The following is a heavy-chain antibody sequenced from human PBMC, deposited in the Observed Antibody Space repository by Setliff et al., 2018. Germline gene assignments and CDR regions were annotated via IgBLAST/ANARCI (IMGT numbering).Heavy chain of an antibody. D-gene: IGHD3-10*01. CDR2: IYTSGST. CDR3: ATDGPVLNGDYIS. CDR1: GGSISSGNYY. J-gene: IGHJ5*02. V-gene: IGHV4-61*09. Sequence: PSETLSLTCTVSGGSISSGNYYWSWVRQPAGKGLGWVGHIYTSGSTYYNPSLKSRLTISLDTSKNQFSLKLSSVAAAATAVYYCATDGPVLNGDYISWGQGTLVTVSS.